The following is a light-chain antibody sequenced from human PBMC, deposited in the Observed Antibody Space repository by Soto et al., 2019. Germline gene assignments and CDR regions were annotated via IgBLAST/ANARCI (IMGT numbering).Light chain of an antibody. V-gene: IGKV1-13*02. Sequence: AIQLTQSPSSLSASVGDRVTFTCRASQGISSALAWYQQKPGKAPKLLVFDASTLESGVPSRFGGSGSGTDFTLTISSLQTEDFATYFCQQYNSYPHTFGQGTKLEIK. CDR3: QQYNSYPHT. CDR1: QGISSA. CDR2: DAS. J-gene: IGKJ2*01.